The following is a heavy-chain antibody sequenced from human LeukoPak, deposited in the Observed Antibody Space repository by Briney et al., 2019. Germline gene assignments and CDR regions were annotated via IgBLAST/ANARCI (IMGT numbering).Heavy chain of an antibody. CDR1: GFTFSSYS. V-gene: IGHV3-21*01. CDR2: ISSISSYI. J-gene: IGHJ3*01. D-gene: IGHD1-26*01. Sequence: GGSLRLSCAASGFTFSSYSMNWVRQAPGKGLEWVSSISSISSYIYYADSVKGRFTVSRDNAKNSLYLQMDSLRAEDTAVYYCARDPSGTYYPRVSGALDVWGQGTMVTVSS. CDR3: ARDPSGTYYPRVSGALDV.